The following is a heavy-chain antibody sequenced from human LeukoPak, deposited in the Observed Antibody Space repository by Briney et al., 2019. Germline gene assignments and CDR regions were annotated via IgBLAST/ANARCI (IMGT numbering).Heavy chain of an antibody. CDR3: ARYVPSEGVVDY. J-gene: IGHJ4*02. Sequence: SETLSLTCAVYGGSFSGYYWSWIRQPPGKGLEWIGEINHSGSTNYNPSLKSRATISVDTSKNQFSLKLSSVTAADTAVYYCARYVPSEGVVDYWGQGTLVTVSS. CDR1: GGSFSGYY. D-gene: IGHD3-10*02. CDR2: INHSGST. V-gene: IGHV4-34*01.